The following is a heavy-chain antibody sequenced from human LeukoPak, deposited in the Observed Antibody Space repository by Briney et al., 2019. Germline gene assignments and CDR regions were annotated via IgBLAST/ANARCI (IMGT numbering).Heavy chain of an antibody. CDR2: ISGSAGST. D-gene: IGHD2-2*01. Sequence: AGGSLRLSCAVSGFTFSSYAMSWVRQAPGRGLEWVSSISGSAGSTYYADSAKGRFTISRDNSKNTLYLQMNSLRAEDTAVYFCAKDIVVVPAASDAFDIWGQGTMVTVSS. J-gene: IGHJ3*02. V-gene: IGHV3-23*01. CDR1: GFTFSSYA. CDR3: AKDIVVVPAASDAFDI.